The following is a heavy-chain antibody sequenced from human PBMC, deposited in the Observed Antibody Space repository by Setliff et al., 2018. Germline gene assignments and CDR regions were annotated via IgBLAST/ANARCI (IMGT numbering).Heavy chain of an antibody. CDR3: ASNALPHCDYSNYEGLYDYYYYMDV. V-gene: IGHV4-61*09. CDR2: IYTSGST. D-gene: IGHD4-4*01. Sequence: PSETLSLTCTVSGGSISSGSYYWSWIRQPAGKGLEWIGHIYTSGSTNYNPSLKSRVTISVDTSKNQFSLKLSSVTAADTAVYYCASNALPHCDYSNYEGLYDYYYYMDVWGKGTTVTVPS. CDR1: GGSISSGSYY. J-gene: IGHJ6*03.